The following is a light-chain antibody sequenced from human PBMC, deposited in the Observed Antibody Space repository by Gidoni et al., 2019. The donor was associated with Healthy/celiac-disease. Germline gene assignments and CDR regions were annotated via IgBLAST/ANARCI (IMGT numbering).Light chain of an antibody. V-gene: IGKV1-12*02. CDR3: QQANSFPWT. Sequence: DFQMTQAPSSVSASVGDRVTITCSASQSISSWLAWYQQKPGKAPKLLIDAASSLQSGVPSRCSGSGSGTDFTLTSSSLQPEDFATYYCQQANSFPWTFGQGTKVEIK. CDR2: AAS. CDR1: QSISSW. J-gene: IGKJ1*01.